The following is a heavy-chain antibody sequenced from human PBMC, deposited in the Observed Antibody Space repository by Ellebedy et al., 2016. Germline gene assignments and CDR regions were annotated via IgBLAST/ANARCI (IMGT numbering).Heavy chain of an antibody. V-gene: IGHV1-8*01. D-gene: IGHD3-16*01. Sequence: ASVKVSXXASGYTFTSYDINWVRQATGQGLEWMGWMNPNSGNTGYAQKFQGRVTMTRNTSISTAYMELSSLRSEDTAVYYCARGRTWGRKDFDYWGQGTLVTVSS. CDR1: GYTFTSYD. CDR2: MNPNSGNT. CDR3: ARGRTWGRKDFDY. J-gene: IGHJ4*02.